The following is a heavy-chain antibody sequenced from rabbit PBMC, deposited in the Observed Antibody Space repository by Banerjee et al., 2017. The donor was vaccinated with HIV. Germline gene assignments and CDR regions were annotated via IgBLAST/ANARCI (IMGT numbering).Heavy chain of an antibody. J-gene: IGHJ4*01. V-gene: IGHV1S43*01. CDR1: GIDFSSYYY. Sequence: QQQLEESGGGLVKPGGTLTLTCKASGIDFSSYYYICWVRQAPGKGLELIACIYASSGSTWYATWVDGRFTISKTSSTTVTLQMTSLTAADTATYFCARDLAGVIGWNFNLWGQGTLVTVS. CDR2: IYASSGST. CDR3: ARDLAGVIGWNFNL. D-gene: IGHD4-1*01.